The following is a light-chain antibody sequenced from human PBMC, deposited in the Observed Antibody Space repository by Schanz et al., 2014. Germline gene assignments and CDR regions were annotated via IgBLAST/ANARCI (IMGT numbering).Light chain of an antibody. V-gene: IGLV2-14*01. CDR3: SSYTSSSTPVV. J-gene: IGLJ1*01. Sequence: QSVLTQPASVSGSPGQSITISCTGTSSDVGGYDFVSWYQQRPGKAPQLILYDVNSRPSGVSNRFSGSKSGNTASLTISGLQAEDEADYYCSSYTSSSTPVVFGTGTKLTVL. CDR1: SSDVGGYDF. CDR2: DVN.